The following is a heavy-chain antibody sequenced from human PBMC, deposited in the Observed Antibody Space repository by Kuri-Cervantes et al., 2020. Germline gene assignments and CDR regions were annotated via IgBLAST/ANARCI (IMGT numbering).Heavy chain of an antibody. CDR1: GYTFTSHY. D-gene: IGHD2-15*01. J-gene: IGHJ3*02. CDR2: INPSGGST. CDR3: ARGAYCSGGSCYSVWDGPAFDI. Sequence: ASVKVSCKASGYTFTSHYMHWVRQAPGQGLEWMGIINPSGGSTSYAQKFQGRVTMTRDTSTSTVYMELSSLRSDDTAVYYCARGAYCSGGSCYSVWDGPAFDIWGQGTMVTVSS. V-gene: IGHV1-46*01.